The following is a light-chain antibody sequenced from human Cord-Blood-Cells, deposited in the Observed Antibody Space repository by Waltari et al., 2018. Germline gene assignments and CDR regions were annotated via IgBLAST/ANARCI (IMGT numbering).Light chain of an antibody. CDR3: QVWDSSSDHWV. CDR2: HDS. Sequence: SYVLTQPPSVSVAPGKTARITCGGNNIGSKSVHWYQAKPGQAPGLFLYHDSDRPSGIPGRCSGSNSGNTATLTISRVEAGDEADYYCQVWDSSSDHWVFGGGTKLTVL. CDR1: NIGSKS. V-gene: IGLV3-21*04. J-gene: IGLJ3*02.